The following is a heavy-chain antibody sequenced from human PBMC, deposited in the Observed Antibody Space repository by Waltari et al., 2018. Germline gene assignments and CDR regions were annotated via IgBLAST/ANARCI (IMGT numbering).Heavy chain of an antibody. CDR1: GYTFTSYY. CDR2: INPSGGST. V-gene: IGHV1-46*01. J-gene: IGHJ4*02. Sequence: QVQLVQSGAEVKKPGASVKVSCKASGYTFTSYYMHWVRQAPGQGLEWMGIINPSGGSTSYAQKFQGRVTITTDESTSTAYMELSSLRSEDTAVYYCARVGPQEAFDYWGQGTLVTVSS. CDR3: ARVGPQEAFDY.